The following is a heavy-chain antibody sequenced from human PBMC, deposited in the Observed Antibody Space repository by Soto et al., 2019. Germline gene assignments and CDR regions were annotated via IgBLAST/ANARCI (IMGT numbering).Heavy chain of an antibody. CDR1: GFTFSSFS. CDR3: AKRDSGSGRSPPLICF. D-gene: IGHD3-10*01. V-gene: IGHV3-23*01. Sequence: EVQLLESGGGLVQPGGSLRLSCAASGFTFSSFSMNWVRQAPGKGLEWVASVGGGGDHTFYADSVKGRFTISRDDSQNTLFLQMNSLRAEDTAVYFCAKRDSGSGRSPPLICFWGQGTLVTVSS. CDR2: VGGGGDHT. J-gene: IGHJ4*02.